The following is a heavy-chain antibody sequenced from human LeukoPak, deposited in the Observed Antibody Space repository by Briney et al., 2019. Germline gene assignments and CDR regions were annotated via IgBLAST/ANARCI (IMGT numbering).Heavy chain of an antibody. Sequence: SVKVSCKASGGTFSSYTISWVRQAPGQGLEWMGGIIPIFGTANYAQKFQGRVTITADESTSTAYMELSSLRSEDTAVYYCARSYGSGSYSLLAGSAFDYWGQGTLVTVSS. V-gene: IGHV1-69*13. D-gene: IGHD3-10*01. CDR1: GGTFSSYT. CDR2: IIPIFGTA. J-gene: IGHJ4*02. CDR3: ARSYGSGSYSLLAGSAFDY.